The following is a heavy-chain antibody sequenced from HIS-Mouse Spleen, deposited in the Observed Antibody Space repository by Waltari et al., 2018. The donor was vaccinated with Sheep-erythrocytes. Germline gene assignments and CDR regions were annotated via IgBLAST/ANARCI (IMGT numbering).Heavy chain of an antibody. D-gene: IGHD1-26*01. CDR3: ARLELGQFDY. CDR1: GGSISSYY. Sequence: QVQLQESGPGLVKPSETLSLTCTVSGGSISSYYWSWIRQPPGKGLEWIGYIYYSGSTNSTPSLTSRVTISVDTTKNQFSLKLSSVTAADTAVYYCARLELGQFDYWGQGTLVTVSS. J-gene: IGHJ4*02. CDR2: IYYSGST. V-gene: IGHV4-59*08.